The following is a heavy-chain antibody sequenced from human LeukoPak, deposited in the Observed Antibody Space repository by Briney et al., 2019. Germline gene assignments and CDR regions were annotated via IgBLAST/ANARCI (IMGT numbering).Heavy chain of an antibody. V-gene: IGHV3-23*01. Sequence: PGGSLRLSCAASGFTFSSFGMSWVRQAPGKGLEWVSAISGSGGSTYYADSVKGRFTISRDNSKNSVYLQMNSLRAEDTAVYYCAKAAVVVARVDYWGQGTLVTVSS. D-gene: IGHD2-15*01. CDR2: ISGSGGST. CDR3: AKAAVVVARVDY. CDR1: GFTFSSFG. J-gene: IGHJ4*02.